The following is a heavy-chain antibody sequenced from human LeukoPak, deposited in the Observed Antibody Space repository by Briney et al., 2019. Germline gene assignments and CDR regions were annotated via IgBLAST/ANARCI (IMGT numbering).Heavy chain of an antibody. CDR3: TRDVGIYYDSSGQRY. V-gene: IGHV3-11*04. CDR2: ISGSGSTI. J-gene: IGHJ4*02. CDR1: GFTFRDYY. Sequence: PGGSLRLSCAASGFTFRDYYMSWLRQAPGKGLEWVSYISGSGSTIYYADSVKGRFTISRDTAKNSLYLQMNSLSAEDTAMYYCTRDVGIYYDSSGQRYWGQGTLVTVSS. D-gene: IGHD3-22*01.